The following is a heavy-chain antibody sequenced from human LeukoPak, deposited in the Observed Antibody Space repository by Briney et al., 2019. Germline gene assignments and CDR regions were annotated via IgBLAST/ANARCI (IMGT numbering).Heavy chain of an antibody. V-gene: IGHV4-59*08. Sequence: PSETPSLTCTVSGGSISSYYWSWIRQPPGKGLEWIGYMYYSGSTNYNPSLKSRVTILVDTSKNQFSLKLSSVTAADTAVYYCARHLGGSSGFRYFDYWGQGTLVTVSS. CDR1: GGSISSYY. J-gene: IGHJ4*02. CDR2: MYYSGST. D-gene: IGHD3-10*01. CDR3: ARHLGGSSGFRYFDY.